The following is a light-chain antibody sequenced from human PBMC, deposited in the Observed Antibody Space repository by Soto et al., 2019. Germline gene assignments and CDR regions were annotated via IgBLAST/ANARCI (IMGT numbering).Light chain of an antibody. CDR3: QTWVSGIVV. Sequence: QLVLTQSPSASASLGASVKLTCTLSSGHSNYAIAWHQQQSEKGPRYLMKLNSDGSHSKRDGIPDRFSGSSSGAERYLTISSLQSEDEADYYCQTWVSGIVVFGGGTKLTVL. CDR1: SGHSNYA. CDR2: LNSDGSH. J-gene: IGLJ2*01. V-gene: IGLV4-69*01.